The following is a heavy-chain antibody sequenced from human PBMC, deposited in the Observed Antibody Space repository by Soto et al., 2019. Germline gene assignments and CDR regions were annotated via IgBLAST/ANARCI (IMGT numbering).Heavy chain of an antibody. CDR1: GGSFSGYY. Sequence: LSLTCAVYGGSFSGYYWSWIRQPPGKGLEWIGEINHSGSTNYNPSLKSRVTISVDTSKNQFSLKLSSVTAADTAVYYCASPRDILTGPFDYWGQGTLVTVSS. V-gene: IGHV4-34*01. D-gene: IGHD3-9*01. J-gene: IGHJ4*02. CDR3: ASPRDILTGPFDY. CDR2: INHSGST.